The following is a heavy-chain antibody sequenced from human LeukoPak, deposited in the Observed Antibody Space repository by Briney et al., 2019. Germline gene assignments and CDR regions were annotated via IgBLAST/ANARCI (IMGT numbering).Heavy chain of an antibody. Sequence: GESLRISCKCSGYSFTSYWIAWVRQMPGKGLEWMGITYPGGSDTRYSPSFQGQVTISVDKSINTAYLQWSSLKASDTAMYYCARLYCSGSTCYMGVDYWGQGTLVTVSS. V-gene: IGHV5-51*01. CDR2: TYPGGSDT. CDR1: GYSFTSYW. D-gene: IGHD2-15*01. J-gene: IGHJ4*02. CDR3: ARLYCSGSTCYMGVDY.